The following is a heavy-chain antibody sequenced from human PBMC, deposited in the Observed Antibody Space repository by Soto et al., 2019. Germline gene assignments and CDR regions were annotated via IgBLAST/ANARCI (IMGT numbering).Heavy chain of an antibody. CDR2: NSAYNGNT. CDR3: PRDRARLLHNHPVNSFDP. J-gene: IGHJ5*02. Sequence: QVQLVQSGAEVKKPGASVKVSCKASGYTFTSYGISWLRQAPAQGLECRGWNSAYNGNTNYAQKLQCRVTMTTDTSTHPAQQELRGLRSDDTAVYYCPRDRARLLHNHPVNSFDPWGQGPLVTVSS. D-gene: IGHD5-12*01. V-gene: IGHV1-18*01. CDR1: GYTFTSYG.